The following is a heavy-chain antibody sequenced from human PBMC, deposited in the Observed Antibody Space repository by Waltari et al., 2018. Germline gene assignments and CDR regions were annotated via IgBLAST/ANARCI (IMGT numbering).Heavy chain of an antibody. CDR3: ARDSSVYYYFDY. V-gene: IGHV3-21*01. CDR1: GFTFSSYS. Sequence: EVQLVESGGGLVKPGGSLRLSCAASGFTFSSYSMNWVRQAPGKGLEWVSSISISSSYIYYADSVKGRFTISRYNAKNSLYLQMNSLRAEDTAVYYCARDSSVYYYFDYWGQGTLVTVSS. J-gene: IGHJ4*02. D-gene: IGHD3-22*01. CDR2: ISISSSYI.